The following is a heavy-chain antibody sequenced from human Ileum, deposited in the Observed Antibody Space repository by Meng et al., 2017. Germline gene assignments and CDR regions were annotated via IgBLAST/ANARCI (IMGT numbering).Heavy chain of an antibody. CDR2: INSDGSTT. V-gene: IGHV3-74*01. CDR3: ATGGSGYFNY. J-gene: IGHJ4*02. CDR1: GFTFSSYW. D-gene: IGHD3-3*01. Sequence: EVQVVEAGGDLVKPGGSLRLSCEASGFTFSSYWMHWVRQAPGKGLVWVSRINSDGSTTNYADSLKGRFTISRDNAKNTLYLQMNSLRAEDTAVYYCATGGSGYFNYWGQGTLVTVSS.